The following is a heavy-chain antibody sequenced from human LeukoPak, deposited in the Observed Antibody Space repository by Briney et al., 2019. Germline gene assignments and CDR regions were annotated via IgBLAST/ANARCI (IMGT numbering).Heavy chain of an antibody. CDR2: INPKSGDT. Sequence: ASVKVSCKASGYIFFDYYIHWVRQARGQGLEWMGWINPKSGDTDYAQNFQGRVTMTRDTSISTAYMELSRLRSDDTAVYYCAREEGTGATMGFGYWGQGTLVTVSS. CDR1: GYIFFDYY. CDR3: AREEGTGATMGFGY. V-gene: IGHV1-2*02. J-gene: IGHJ4*02. D-gene: IGHD1-26*01.